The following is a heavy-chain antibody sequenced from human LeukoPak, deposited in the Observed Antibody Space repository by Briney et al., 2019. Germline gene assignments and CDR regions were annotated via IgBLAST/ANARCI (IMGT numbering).Heavy chain of an antibody. V-gene: IGHV4-34*01. CDR1: GGSFSGYY. CDR3: ARGYCSGGSCVTLDY. Sequence: SETLSLTCAVYGGSFSGYYWSWIRQPPGKGLEWIGEINHSGSTNYNPSLKSRVTISVDTPKNQFSLKLSSVTAADTAVYYCARGYCSGGSCVTLDYWGQGTLVTVSS. CDR2: INHSGST. D-gene: IGHD2-15*01. J-gene: IGHJ4*02.